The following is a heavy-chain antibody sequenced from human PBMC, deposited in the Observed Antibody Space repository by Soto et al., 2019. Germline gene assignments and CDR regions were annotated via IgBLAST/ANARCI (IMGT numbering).Heavy chain of an antibody. V-gene: IGHV3-23*01. CDR3: AKLEDTAMVTPYFDY. CDR1: GFNFSSYA. CDR2: ISGSGGST. Sequence: GGSLRISCAASGFNFSSYAMSWVRQAPGKGLEWVSAISGSGGSTYYADSVKGRFTISRDNSKNTLYLQMNSLRAEDTAVYYYAKLEDTAMVTPYFDYWGQGTLVTVSS. D-gene: IGHD5-18*01. J-gene: IGHJ4*02.